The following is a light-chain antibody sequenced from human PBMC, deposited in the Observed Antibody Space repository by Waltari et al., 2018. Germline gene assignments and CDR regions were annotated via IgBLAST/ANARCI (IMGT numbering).Light chain of an antibody. CDR3: CSYAGVDTFYV. Sequence: QSALTQPASVSGSPGQSITIPCTGTSSDVASYDLVSWYQQHPGKAPKLIIYEVNGRPSGVSNRFSGSKSGNTASLTISGLQAEDEADYYCCSYAGVDTFYVFGTGTKVTVL. J-gene: IGLJ1*01. CDR2: EVN. CDR1: SSDVASYDL. V-gene: IGLV2-23*02.